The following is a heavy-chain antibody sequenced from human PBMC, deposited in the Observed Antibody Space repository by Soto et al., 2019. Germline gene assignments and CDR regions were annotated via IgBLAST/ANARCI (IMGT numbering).Heavy chain of an antibody. CDR3: ARDPIWTYTWNYARLNYLDP. J-gene: IGHJ5*02. CDR2: INAGNGNT. CDR1: GYTFTSYG. Sequence: ASVKVSCKASGYTFTSYGIHWVRQAPGQRLEWTGWINAGNGNTKYSEKFQGRVTITRDTSASTAYLELSSLRSEDTAVYYCARDPIWTYTWNYARLNYLDPWGQGTLVTVSS. D-gene: IGHD1-7*01. V-gene: IGHV1-3*01.